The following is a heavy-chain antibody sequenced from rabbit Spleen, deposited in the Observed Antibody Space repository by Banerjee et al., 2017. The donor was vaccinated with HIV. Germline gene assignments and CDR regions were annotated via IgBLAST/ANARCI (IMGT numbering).Heavy chain of an antibody. CDR2: IATRDGST. J-gene: IGHJ4*01. CDR1: GIDFTNYYN. Sequence: QEQLEESGGGLVKPGGTLTLTCKASGIDFTNYYNMYWVRQAPGKGLELIAWIATRDGSTWYASWVNGRFTISRSTSLNTVTLQLNSLTAADTAKYFCARFIGGGDFYFNLWGQGTLVTVS. D-gene: IGHD2-1*01. CDR3: ARFIGGGDFYFNL. V-gene: IGHV1S43*01.